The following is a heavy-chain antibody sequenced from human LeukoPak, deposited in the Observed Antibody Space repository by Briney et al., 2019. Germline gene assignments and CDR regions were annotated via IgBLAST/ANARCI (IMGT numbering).Heavy chain of an antibody. CDR3: ARDQSYYDSSGYHYPY. CDR2: INWNGGST. D-gene: IGHD3-22*01. CDR1: GFTFDDYG. Sequence: GGSLRLSCAASGFTFDDYGMSWVRQAPGKGLEWVSGINWNGGSTGYADSVKGRFTISRDNAKNSLYLQMNSLRAEDTALYYCARDQSYYDSSGYHYPYWGQGTLVTVSS. J-gene: IGHJ4*02. V-gene: IGHV3-20*04.